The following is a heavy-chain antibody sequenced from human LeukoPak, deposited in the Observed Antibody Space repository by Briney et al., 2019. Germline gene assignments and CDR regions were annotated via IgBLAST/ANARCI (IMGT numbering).Heavy chain of an antibody. Sequence: GGSLRLTCAASGFTFGSYAMSWVRQAPGKGLEWVSAISGSGGSTYYADSVKGRFTISRDNSKNTLHLQMNSLRAEDTAVYYCASRGRAVCHDGTFDYWGQGTLVTVSS. D-gene: IGHD1-1*01. J-gene: IGHJ4*02. CDR2: ISGSGGST. CDR1: GFTFGSYA. V-gene: IGHV3-23*01. CDR3: ASRGRAVCHDGTFDY.